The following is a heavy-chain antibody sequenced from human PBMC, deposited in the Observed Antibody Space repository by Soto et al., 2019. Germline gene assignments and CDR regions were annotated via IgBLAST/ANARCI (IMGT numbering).Heavy chain of an antibody. D-gene: IGHD2-2*01. Sequence: PSETLSLTCAVHGGSFSGYYWDWIRQPPGKGLEWIGEVNHGGTSNYNPSLKSRAIISVDTSKNQFSLKLSSVTAADTAVYFCARGGGGVVVVPAAMEVETNYYYGMDVWGQGTTVTVSS. CDR3: ARGGGGVVVVPAAMEVETNYYYGMDV. CDR1: GGSFSGYY. CDR2: VNHGGTS. J-gene: IGHJ6*02. V-gene: IGHV4-34*01.